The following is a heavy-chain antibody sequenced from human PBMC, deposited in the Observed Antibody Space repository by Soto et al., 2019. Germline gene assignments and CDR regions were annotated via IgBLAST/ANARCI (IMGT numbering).Heavy chain of an antibody. CDR2: IYSGGST. Sequence: SLRLSCAASGFSVSSSHMNWVRQAPGKGPEWVSVIYSGGSTYYAVSVKGRFTISRDNSKNTLYLQMNSLRAEDTAVYYCVLGKLSSNYFEVWGQGTLVTVAS. D-gene: IGHD3-16*02. CDR1: GFSVSSSH. V-gene: IGHV3-53*01. CDR3: VLGKLSSNYFEV. J-gene: IGHJ4*02.